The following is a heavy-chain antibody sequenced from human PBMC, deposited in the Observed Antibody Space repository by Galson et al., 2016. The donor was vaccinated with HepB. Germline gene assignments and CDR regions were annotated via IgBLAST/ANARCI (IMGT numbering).Heavy chain of an antibody. J-gene: IGHJ6*02. CDR3: AKDGSSSLRFLDLGRRKNYGMEV. Sequence: SLRLSCAASGFTLSNYVMSWVRQAPGKGLEWVPGISDSDGSTNYADSVKGRFSISRDNSKNTLYLQMNSLRAEDTAVYYCAKDGSSSLRFLDLGRRKNYGMEVWGQGTTVTVSS. V-gene: IGHV3-23*01. CDR2: ISDSDGST. CDR1: GFTLSNYV. D-gene: IGHD3-3*01.